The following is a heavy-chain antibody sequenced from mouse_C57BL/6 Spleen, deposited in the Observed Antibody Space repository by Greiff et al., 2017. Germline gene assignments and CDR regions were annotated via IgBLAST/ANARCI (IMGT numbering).Heavy chain of an antibody. CDR3: VFDDWFAY. V-gene: IGHV1-69*01. Sequence: QVQLLQPGAELVMPGASVKMSCKASGYTFTSYWMHWVKQRPGQGLEWIGEIDPSGSYTNSHQQFKGKSTLTVDKSSSTAYMQLSSLTSEDSAVCYCVFDDWFAYWGQGTLVTVSA. J-gene: IGHJ3*01. CDR1: GYTFTSYW. CDR2: IDPSGSYT.